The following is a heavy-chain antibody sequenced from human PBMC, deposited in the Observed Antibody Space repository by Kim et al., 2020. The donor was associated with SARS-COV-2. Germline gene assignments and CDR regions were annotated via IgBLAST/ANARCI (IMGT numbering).Heavy chain of an antibody. CDR1: GFTVSSNY. Sequence: GGSLRLSCAASGFTVSSNYMTWVRQAPGKGLNWVSVIYSGGNTYYADSVKGRFTISRDNSKNTLYLQMSSLRAEDTAVYYCARGLDSKSFDPWGQGTLVTVSS. J-gene: IGHJ5*02. D-gene: IGHD3-22*01. V-gene: IGHV3-53*01. CDR3: ARGLDSKSFDP. CDR2: IYSGGNT.